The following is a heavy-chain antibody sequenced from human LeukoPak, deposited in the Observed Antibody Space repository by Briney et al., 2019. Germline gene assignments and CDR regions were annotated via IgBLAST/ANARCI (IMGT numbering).Heavy chain of an antibody. V-gene: IGHV3-30*01. J-gene: IGHJ4*02. CDR1: GFTFSSYA. CDR3: ARDGTTAAGTRPAGLDY. D-gene: IGHD6-13*01. Sequence: GRSLRLSCAASGFTFSSYAMHWVRQAPGKGLEWVAVISYDGSNKYYADSVKGRFTISRDNSKNTLYLQMNSLRAEDTAVYYCARDGTTAAGTRPAGLDYWGQGTLVTVSS. CDR2: ISYDGSNK.